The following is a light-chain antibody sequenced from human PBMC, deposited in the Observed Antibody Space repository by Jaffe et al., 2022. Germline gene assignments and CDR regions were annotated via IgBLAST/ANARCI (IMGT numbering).Light chain of an antibody. CDR3: QQYDDLPLT. CDR2: DAS. J-gene: IGKJ4*01. CDR1: QDISHY. Sequence: DIQMTQSPSSLSASVGDRVTITCQASQDISHYLNWYQQKSGKAPNLLIYDASNLEVGVPSRFSGNGSGTNFTFTISSLQPEDVASYYCQQYDDLPLTFGGGTEVAIK. V-gene: IGKV1-33*01.